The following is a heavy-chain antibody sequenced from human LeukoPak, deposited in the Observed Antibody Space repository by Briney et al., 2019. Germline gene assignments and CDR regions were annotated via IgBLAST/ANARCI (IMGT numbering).Heavy chain of an antibody. CDR3: ARVGSGWPYWYFDL. CDR1: GGSISSGGYY. V-gene: IGHV4-61*08. CDR2: IYHSGST. D-gene: IGHD6-19*01. Sequence: SETLSLTCTVSGGSISSGGYYWSWIRQPPGKGLEWIGYIYHSGSTNYNPSLKSRVTISVDTSKNQFSLKLSSVTAADTAVYYCARVGSGWPYWYFDLWGRGTLVTVSS. J-gene: IGHJ2*01.